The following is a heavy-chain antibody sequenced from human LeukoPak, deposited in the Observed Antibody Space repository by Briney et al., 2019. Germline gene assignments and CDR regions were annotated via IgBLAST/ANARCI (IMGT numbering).Heavy chain of an antibody. CDR2: INPNSDGT. D-gene: IGHD3-10*01. Sequence: ASVKVSCKASGYTFTGYYMHWVRQAPGQGLEWMGWINPNSDGTNYAQKFQGRVTMTRDTSIGTAYMELSRLRSDDTAVYYCARGMEWHNGSGSYYFVYNWFDPWGQGTLVTVSS. CDR3: ARGMEWHNGSGSYYFVYNWFDP. V-gene: IGHV1-2*02. CDR1: GYTFTGYY. J-gene: IGHJ5*02.